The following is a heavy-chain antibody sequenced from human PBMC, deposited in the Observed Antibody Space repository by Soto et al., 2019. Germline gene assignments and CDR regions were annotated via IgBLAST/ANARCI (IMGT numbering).Heavy chain of an antibody. CDR1: GGSVSNDAYY. Sequence: QVQLQESGPGLVKPSETLSLTCIVSGGSVSNDAYYWSWIRQPPGKGLEWIGYIYHSGSTYYNPSLKSRVPISAATSANQFSLKVSSVTAADTAVYYCARLGIGWEFPFDYWGQGTLVNVSS. V-gene: IGHV4-61*08. CDR2: IYHSGST. CDR3: ARLGIGWEFPFDY. D-gene: IGHD1-26*01. J-gene: IGHJ4*02.